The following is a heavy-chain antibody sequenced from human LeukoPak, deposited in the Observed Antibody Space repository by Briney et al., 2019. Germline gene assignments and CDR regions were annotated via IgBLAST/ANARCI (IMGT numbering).Heavy chain of an antibody. J-gene: IGHJ4*02. CDR1: GGSFNSYY. CDR2: IYYSGST. V-gene: IGHV4-59*01. CDR3: ARGMVVPAATPFVY. Sequence: SETLSLTCAVYGGSFNSYYWSWIRQPPGKGLEWIGYIYYSGSTNYNPSLKSRVTISADTSKNQFSLKLSSVTAADTAVYYCARGMVVPAATPFVYWGQGTLVTVSS. D-gene: IGHD2-2*01.